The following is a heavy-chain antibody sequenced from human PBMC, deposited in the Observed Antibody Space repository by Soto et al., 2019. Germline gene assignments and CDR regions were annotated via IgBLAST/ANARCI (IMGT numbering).Heavy chain of an antibody. V-gene: IGHV3-30*18. D-gene: IGHD6-13*01. CDR2: ISYDGSNK. CDR3: AKVGQQLVGFDY. J-gene: IGHJ4*02. CDR1: GFTFSSYG. Sequence: QVQLVESGGGVVQPGRSLRLSCAASGFTFSSYGMHWVRQAPGKGLEWVAVISYDGSNKYYADSVKGRFTISRDNSKNTLYLHMNSLRAEDTAVYYCAKVGQQLVGFDYWGQGTLVTVSS.